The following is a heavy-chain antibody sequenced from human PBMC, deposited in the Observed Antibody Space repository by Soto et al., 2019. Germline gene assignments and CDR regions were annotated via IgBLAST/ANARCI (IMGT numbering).Heavy chain of an antibody. Sequence: SETLSLTCTVSGGSISSYYWSWIRQPPGKGLEWIGYIYYSGSTNYNPSLKSRVTISVDTSKNHFSLKLSSVTAADTAVYYCARRGLEWLFDYWGQGTLVTVSS. D-gene: IGHD3-3*01. CDR3: ARRGLEWLFDY. CDR1: GGSISSYY. J-gene: IGHJ4*02. V-gene: IGHV4-59*08. CDR2: IYYSGST.